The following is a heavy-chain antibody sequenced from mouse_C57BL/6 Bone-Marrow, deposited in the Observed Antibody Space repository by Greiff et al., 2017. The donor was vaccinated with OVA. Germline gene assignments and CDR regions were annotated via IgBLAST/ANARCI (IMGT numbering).Heavy chain of an antibody. J-gene: IGHJ4*01. D-gene: IGHD2-4*01. V-gene: IGHV3-5*01. CDR2: IYYSGTI. CDR3: ARDYDYDDGMDY. Sequence: VQLQQSGPGLVKPSQTVFLTCTVTGISITTGNYRWSWIRQFPGNKLEWIGYIYYSGTITYNPSLTSRTTITRDTPKNQFFLEMNSLTAEDTATYYCARDYDYDDGMDYWGQGTSVTVSS. CDR1: GISITTGNYR.